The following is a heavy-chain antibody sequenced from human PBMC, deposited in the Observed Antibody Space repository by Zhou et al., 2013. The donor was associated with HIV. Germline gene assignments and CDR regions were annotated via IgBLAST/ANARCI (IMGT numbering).Heavy chain of an antibody. J-gene: IGHJ4*02. D-gene: IGHD7-27*01. CDR1: GYTFTTYY. CDR2: INPGIGST. Sequence: QVQLVQSGAEMKKPGASVNISCKASGYTFTTYYIHWVRQAPGQGLEWMGLINPGIGSTYYAEKFQGRVTMTRDTSTSTVNMQLGTLTSEDTAVYYCTRGPLWGPCQNALCPFYFDSWGQGTLLTVSS. CDR3: TRGPLWGPCQNALCPFYFDS. V-gene: IGHV1-46*03.